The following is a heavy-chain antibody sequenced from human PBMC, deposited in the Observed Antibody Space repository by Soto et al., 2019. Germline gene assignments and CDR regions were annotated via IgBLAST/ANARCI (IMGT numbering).Heavy chain of an antibody. V-gene: IGHV3-23*01. Sequence: EVRLLESGGEFVQPGGSLRLACTASGFTFDTHAMAWVRQAPGKGLEWVTSISATGFSKYHADSVRDRITISRDNSKNRVYLHMNILRAEDTAVYHCAMVSAFDFWSGHFVFGWFDSWGQGTQVTVSS. CDR1: GFTFDTHA. J-gene: IGHJ5*01. CDR3: AMVSAFDFWSGHFVFGWFDS. D-gene: IGHD3-3*01. CDR2: ISATGFSK.